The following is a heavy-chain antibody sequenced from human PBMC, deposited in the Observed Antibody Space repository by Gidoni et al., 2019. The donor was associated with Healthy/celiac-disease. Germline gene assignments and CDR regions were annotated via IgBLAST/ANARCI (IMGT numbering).Heavy chain of an antibody. Sequence: EVQLVESGGGLVKPGGSLRLSCAASGLTSSSYSMNWVRQATEKGLDWVSSISSSISYIYYADSEKSRFTISRDNAKNSLYLQMNSLRAEDTAVYYCARDRKGYSYGNEAEYWGQGTLVTVSS. V-gene: IGHV3-21*01. D-gene: IGHD5-18*01. CDR1: GLTSSSYS. CDR2: ISSSISYI. J-gene: IGHJ4*02. CDR3: ARDRKGYSYGNEAEY.